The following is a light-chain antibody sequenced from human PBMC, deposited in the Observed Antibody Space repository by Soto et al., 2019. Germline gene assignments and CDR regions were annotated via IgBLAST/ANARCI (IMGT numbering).Light chain of an antibody. J-gene: IGLJ1*01. CDR3: SSFTSTSTRL. V-gene: IGLV2-14*01. CDR2: EVT. CDR1: SGDIGSYDY. Sequence: QSALTQPASVSGSPGQSITISCTGTSGDIGSYDYVSWYQQHPGKAPNLIIYEVTDRPSGVSNRFSGSKSGNTASLTISGLQAEDEADYYCSSFTSTSTRLFGSGTKVTVL.